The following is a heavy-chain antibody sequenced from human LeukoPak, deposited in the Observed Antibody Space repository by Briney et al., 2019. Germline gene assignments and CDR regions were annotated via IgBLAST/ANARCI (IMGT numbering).Heavy chain of an antibody. CDR2: INHSGST. CDR1: GGSFNSYY. J-gene: IGHJ4*02. Sequence: PSETLSLTCAVYGGSFNSYYWSWIRQSPGKGLEWIGEINHSGSTNYNPSLMSRVTISVDTSKNQFSLKLTSVTAADTAVLYCARVFERGYTSSWYEDYWGQGILVTVSS. V-gene: IGHV4-34*01. D-gene: IGHD6-13*01. CDR3: ARVFERGYTSSWYEDY.